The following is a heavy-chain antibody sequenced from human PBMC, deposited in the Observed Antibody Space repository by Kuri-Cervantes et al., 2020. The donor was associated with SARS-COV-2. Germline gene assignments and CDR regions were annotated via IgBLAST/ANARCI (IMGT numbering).Heavy chain of an antibody. V-gene: IGHV3-23*01. J-gene: IGHJ4*02. CDR3: AKGTRSSGYYCGIDF. D-gene: IGHD3-22*01. Sequence: ESLKISCSASGFTFSSYAMGWGRQAPGKGLEWVSRISGSGGSTYYAYFVKGRFTISRDNSKNTLYLQMHSLGPDDTAVYCCAKGTRSSGYYCGIDFWGQGTLVTVSS. CDR1: GFTFSSYA. CDR2: ISGSGGST.